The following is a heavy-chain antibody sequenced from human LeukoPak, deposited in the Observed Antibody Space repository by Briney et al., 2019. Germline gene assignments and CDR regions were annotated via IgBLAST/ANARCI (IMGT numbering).Heavy chain of an antibody. CDR3: ARTSAGGYNYFDY. J-gene: IGHJ4*02. Sequence: ASVKVSCKASGYTFTGYGFTWVRQAPGQGLEWMGWISAYKGHTKYAQNLQGRVTMTTDTSTSTAYMELRNLRSDDTAVYFCARTSAGGYNYFDYWGQGTLVTVSS. V-gene: IGHV1-18*01. CDR2: ISAYKGHT. D-gene: IGHD3-22*01. CDR1: GYTFTGYG.